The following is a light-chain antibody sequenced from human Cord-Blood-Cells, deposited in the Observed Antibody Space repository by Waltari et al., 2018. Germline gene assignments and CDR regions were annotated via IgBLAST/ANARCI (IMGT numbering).Light chain of an antibody. J-gene: IGLJ1*01. Sequence: QSALTQPRSVSGSPGQSVTISCTGTSSDVGGYNYVSWYQQHPGKAPKLMICDVSKRPSGVPDRFSGSKSGNTASLTISGLQAEDEADYYCCSYAGSYTFDVFGTGTKVTVL. V-gene: IGLV2-11*01. CDR2: DVS. CDR1: SSDVGGYNY. CDR3: CSYAGSYTFDV.